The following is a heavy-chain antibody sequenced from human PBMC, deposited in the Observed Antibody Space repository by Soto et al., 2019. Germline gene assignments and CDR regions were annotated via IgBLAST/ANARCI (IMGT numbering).Heavy chain of an antibody. D-gene: IGHD1-7*01. V-gene: IGHV4-61*08. Sequence: XTLCLRWSVAGGSGGSGGGYWTFIRQPPGKGLEWIGFIAYTGSTHYNPSLKGRVTISVDTSNNQFSLKLTSVTAADTAVYYCARNYPGGLPKAAWGQGTPVPVSS. J-gene: IGHJ5*02. CDR1: GGSGGSGGGY. CDR2: IAYTGST. CDR3: ARNYPGGLPKAA.